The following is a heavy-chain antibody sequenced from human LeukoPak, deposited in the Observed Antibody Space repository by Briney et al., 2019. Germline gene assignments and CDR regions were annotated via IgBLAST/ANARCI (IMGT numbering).Heavy chain of an antibody. V-gene: IGHV1-8*02. CDR2: MNPNSGNT. D-gene: IGHD3-10*01. CDR1: GYTFTSYD. J-gene: IGHJ4*02. Sequence: GASVKFSCKASGYTFTSYDINWVRQATGQGLEWMGWMNPNSGNTGYAQKFQGRVTMTRNTSISTAYMELSSLRSEDTAVYYCARGPPMVRGLGDYWGQGTLVTVSS. CDR3: ARGPPMVRGLGDY.